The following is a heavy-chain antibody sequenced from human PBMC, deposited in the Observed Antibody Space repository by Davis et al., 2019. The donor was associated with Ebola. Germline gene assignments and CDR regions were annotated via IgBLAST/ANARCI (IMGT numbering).Heavy chain of an antibody. J-gene: IGHJ4*02. Sequence: AASVKVSCKASGYTFTSYYMHWVRQAPGQGLEWMGIINPSGGSTSYAQKFQGRVTMTRDTFTSTVYMELSSLRSEDTAVYYCARDPRSGIQLPGTYFDYWGQGTLVTVSS. D-gene: IGHD5-18*01. CDR1: GYTFTSYY. CDR2: INPSGGST. CDR3: ARDPRSGIQLPGTYFDY. V-gene: IGHV1-46*01.